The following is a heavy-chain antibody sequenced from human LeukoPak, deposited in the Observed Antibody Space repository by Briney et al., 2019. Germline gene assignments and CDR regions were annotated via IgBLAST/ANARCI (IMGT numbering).Heavy chain of an antibody. CDR2: VRGGGDNI. J-gene: IGHJ4*02. CDR1: GXXFXSYA. D-gene: IGHD3-10*01. V-gene: IGHV3-23*01. CDR3: AKEFFGSGNSFNGVFDS. Sequence: RXSXAXXGXXFXSYAXSWVRQAPGKGLEWVSSVRGGGDNIQYAVSVKGRFTISRDNSNKTLHLQMNNLRVDDTAVYYCAKEFFGSGNSFNGVFDSWGQGALVTVSS.